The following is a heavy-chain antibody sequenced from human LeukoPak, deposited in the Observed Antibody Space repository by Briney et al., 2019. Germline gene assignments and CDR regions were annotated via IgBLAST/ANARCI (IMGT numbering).Heavy chain of an antibody. Sequence: SETLSLTCSVSGGSVSNSPYYWVWIRQPPGKGLEWIGCISYSGSTYYNPSLKSRLTISVDTSKNQFTLEVKSVTAADTAVYYCARSHGMGAWGPGTTVTVSS. J-gene: IGHJ6*02. CDR1: GGSVSNSPYY. CDR3: ARSHGMGA. V-gene: IGHV4-39*01. CDR2: ISYSGST.